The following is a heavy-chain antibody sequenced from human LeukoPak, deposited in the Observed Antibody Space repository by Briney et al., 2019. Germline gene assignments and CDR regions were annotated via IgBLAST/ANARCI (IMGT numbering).Heavy chain of an antibody. CDR3: ASLCSTSCYTGFDY. V-gene: IGHV1-2*06. J-gene: IGHJ4*02. CDR1: GYTFTGYY. Sequence: ASVKVSCKASGYTFTGYYMHWVRQAPGQGLEWMGRINPNSGGTNYAQKFQGRVTMTRDTSISTVYMELSRLRSDDTAVYYCASLCSTSCYTGFDYWGQGTLVTVSS. D-gene: IGHD2-2*02. CDR2: INPNSGGT.